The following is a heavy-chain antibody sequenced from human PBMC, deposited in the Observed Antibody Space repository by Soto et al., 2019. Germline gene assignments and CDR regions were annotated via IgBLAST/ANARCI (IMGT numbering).Heavy chain of an antibody. CDR1: GVSFSAYY. J-gene: IGHJ3*01. CDR3: VERSFDL. CDR2: INHSGRT. Sequence: ESLSLACTGYGVSFSAYYWNWVRQPPGKGLEWIGEINHSGRTNYSPSLKSRVTMSLHTSNNQFSLKLNSVTAADTAIYYCVERSFDLWGQGTKVTV. V-gene: IGHV4-34*01. D-gene: IGHD6-25*01.